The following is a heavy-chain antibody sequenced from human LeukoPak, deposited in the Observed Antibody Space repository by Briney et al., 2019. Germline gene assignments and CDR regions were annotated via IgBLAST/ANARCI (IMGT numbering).Heavy chain of an antibody. CDR1: GFTFSSYS. V-gene: IGHV3-21*01. D-gene: IGHD6-13*01. CDR3: ARDAIAAAGTRGWFDP. Sequence: GGSLRLSCAASGFTFSSYSMNWVRQAPGKGLEWVSSISSSSSSYIYYADSVKGRFTISRDNAKNSLYLQMNSLRAEDTAVYYCARDAIAAAGTRGWFDPWGQGTLVTVSS. CDR2: ISSSSSSYI. J-gene: IGHJ5*02.